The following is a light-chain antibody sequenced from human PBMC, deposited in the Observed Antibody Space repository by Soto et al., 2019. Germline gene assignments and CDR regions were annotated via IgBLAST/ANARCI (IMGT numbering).Light chain of an antibody. CDR2: LNSDGSH. V-gene: IGLV4-69*01. CDR3: QTWGSDTVV. J-gene: IGLJ2*01. Sequence: QPVLTQSPSASASLGASVKLTCTLSSGHSSYAITWHQQQPEKGPRYLMKLNSDGSHYKGDGIPDRFSGSSSGAERYLTISSLQSEDEADYFCQTWGSDTVVFGGGTK. CDR1: SGHSSYA.